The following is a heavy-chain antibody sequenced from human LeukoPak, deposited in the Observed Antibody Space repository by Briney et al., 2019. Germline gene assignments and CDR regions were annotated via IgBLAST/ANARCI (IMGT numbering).Heavy chain of an antibody. V-gene: IGHV3-21*01. CDR2: ISSSSSYI. CDR1: GFTFSSYS. Sequence: GGSLRLSCAASGFTFSSYSMNWVRQAPGKGLEWVSSISSSSSYIYYADSVKGRFTISRDNAKNSLYLQMNSLRAEDTAVYYCARDKGFSAVAGFDYWGQGTLVTVSS. CDR3: ARDKGFSAVAGFDY. D-gene: IGHD6-19*01. J-gene: IGHJ4*02.